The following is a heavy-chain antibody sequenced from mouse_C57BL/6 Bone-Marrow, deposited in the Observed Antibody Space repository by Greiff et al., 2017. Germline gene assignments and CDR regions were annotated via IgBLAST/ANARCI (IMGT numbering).Heavy chain of an antibody. CDR3: ARIASVVAGFFAMDG. D-gene: IGHD1-1*01. CDR2: IHPNSGST. CDR1: GYTFTSYW. Sequence: QVQLQQPGAELVKPGASVKLSCKASGYTFTSYWMHWVKQRPGQGLEWIGMIHPNSGSTNYNEKFKSKATLTVDKSSSTAYMQLSSLTSEDSAVYYCARIASVVAGFFAMDGRGKGASVTVSS. V-gene: IGHV1-64*01. J-gene: IGHJ4*01.